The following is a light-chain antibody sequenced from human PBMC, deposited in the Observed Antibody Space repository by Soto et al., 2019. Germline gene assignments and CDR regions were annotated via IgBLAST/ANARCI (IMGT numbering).Light chain of an antibody. CDR3: TSWTTSTTMK. J-gene: IGLJ2*01. V-gene: IGLV2-14*01. CDR2: DVN. Sequence: QSVLTQPASVSGSPGQSITISCTGTSSDVGAYNYVSWYQQHPGKAPKLMIYDVNIRPSGVSNRFSGSKSGNTASLTISGLQAVDEADYYCTSWTTSTTMKFGGGTKLTVL. CDR1: SSDVGAYNY.